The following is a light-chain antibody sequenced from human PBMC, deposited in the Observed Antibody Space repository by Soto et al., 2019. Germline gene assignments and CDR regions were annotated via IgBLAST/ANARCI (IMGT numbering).Light chain of an antibody. CDR3: QQYHGFSRT. CDR2: DVS. Sequence: DIQMTQSPLSVSASVGDRVTITCRASQSISDSLAWYQQKPGKAPDLLISDVSKLERGVASRFSGSGSGTEFTLTISSMQPDDLATYYCQQYHGFSRTFGQGTKVDIK. CDR1: QSISDS. V-gene: IGKV1-5*01. J-gene: IGKJ1*01.